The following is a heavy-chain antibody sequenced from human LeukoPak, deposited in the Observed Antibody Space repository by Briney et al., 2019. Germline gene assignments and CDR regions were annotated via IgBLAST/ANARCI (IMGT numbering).Heavy chain of an antibody. CDR2: VGHSGST. D-gene: IGHD5-18*01. V-gene: IGHV4-34*01. Sequence: SETLSLTCAVSGGSFSAYFWRWIRQLPGKGLEWIGDVGHSGSTNYNPSLKSRVTISVDTSKNQFSLKLSSVTAADTAVYYCATLGYSYGTDYWGQGTLVTVSS. J-gene: IGHJ4*02. CDR1: GGSFSAYF. CDR3: ATLGYSYGTDY.